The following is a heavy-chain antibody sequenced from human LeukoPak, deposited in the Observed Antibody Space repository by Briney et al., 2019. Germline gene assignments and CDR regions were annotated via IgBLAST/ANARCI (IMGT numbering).Heavy chain of an antibody. CDR2: MKEDGGEK. CDR1: GFTFSSYW. V-gene: IGHV3-7*04. CDR3: AGDWSYHDY. J-gene: IGHJ4*02. Sequence: GGSLRLSCAASGFTFSSYWMNWVRQAPGKGLEWVANMKEDGGEKYYVDSVKGRFTISRDNAKDSLYLQMNSLRAEDTAVYYCAGDWSYHDYWGQGTLVTVSS. D-gene: IGHD1-26*01.